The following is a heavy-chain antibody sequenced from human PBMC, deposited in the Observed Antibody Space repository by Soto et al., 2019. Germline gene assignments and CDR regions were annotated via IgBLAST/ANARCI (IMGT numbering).Heavy chain of an antibody. CDR2: IRDSGRST. J-gene: IGHJ4*02. D-gene: IGHD2-8*02. Sequence: EVQLLESGGDLVQPGGSLRLSCAASGFTFSTYAMTWVRQAPGKGLEWVSGIRDSGRSTYYADSVKGRFTISRDNSKNTRYLQMNSLRAEDTAIYYCATYLVPGKYYFAYWGQGTLVTVSP. V-gene: IGHV3-23*01. CDR3: ATYLVPGKYYFAY. CDR1: GFTFSTYA.